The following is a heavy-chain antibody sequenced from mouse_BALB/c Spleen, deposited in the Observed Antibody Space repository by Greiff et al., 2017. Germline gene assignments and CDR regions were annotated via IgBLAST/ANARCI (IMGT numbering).Heavy chain of an antibody. V-gene: IGHV3-6*02. CDR3: ARDVTTRFAY. CDR2: ISYDGSN. D-gene: IGHD2-13*01. CDR1: GYSITSGYY. Sequence: VQLKESGPGLVKPSQSLSLTCSVTGYSITSGYYWNWIRQFPGNKLEWMGYISYDGSNNYNPSLKNRISITRDTSKNQFFLKLNSVTTEDTATYYCARDVTTRFAYWGQGTLVTVSA. J-gene: IGHJ3*01.